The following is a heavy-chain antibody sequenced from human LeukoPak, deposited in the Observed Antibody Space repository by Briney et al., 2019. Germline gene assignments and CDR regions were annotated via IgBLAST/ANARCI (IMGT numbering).Heavy chain of an antibody. CDR3: ASGGSGY. D-gene: IGHD2-15*01. Sequence: GGSLRLSCTASGFTLSSYGMHWVRQAPGKGLEWVTVIWHDGSNKYNADSVKGRFTISRDNSKNTLYLQMNSLRAEDTAVYYCASGGSGYWGQGTLVTVSS. CDR2: IWHDGSNK. CDR1: GFTLSSYG. V-gene: IGHV3-33*01. J-gene: IGHJ4*02.